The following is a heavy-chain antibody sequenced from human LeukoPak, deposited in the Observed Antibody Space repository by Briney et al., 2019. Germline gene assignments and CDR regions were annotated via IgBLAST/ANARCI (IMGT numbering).Heavy chain of an antibody. J-gene: IGHJ3*02. Sequence: PSQTLSLTCTVSGGSISSGGYYWSWIRQPPGKGLEWIGYIYHSGSTYYNPSLKSRVTISVDTSKKQFSLKLSFVSAADTAVYYCARWSRSDDTFDIWGQGTMVTVSS. CDR1: GGSISSGGYY. CDR2: IYHSGST. CDR3: ARWSRSDDTFDI. V-gene: IGHV4-30-2*02. D-gene: IGHD5-24*01.